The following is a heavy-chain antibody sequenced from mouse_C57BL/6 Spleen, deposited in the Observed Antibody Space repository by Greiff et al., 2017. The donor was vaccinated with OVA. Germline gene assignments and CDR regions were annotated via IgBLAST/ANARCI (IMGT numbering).Heavy chain of an antibody. D-gene: IGHD1-1*01. CDR1: GYTFTDYN. Sequence: EVKLQESGPELVKPGASVKMSCKASGYTFTDYNMHWVKQSHGKSLEWIGYINPNNGGTSYNQKFKGKATLTVNKSSSTAYMELRSLTSEDSAVYYCARSGHYYGSSYFMDYWGQGTSVTVSS. J-gene: IGHJ4*01. CDR2: INPNNGGT. CDR3: ARSGHYYGSSYFMDY. V-gene: IGHV1-22*01.